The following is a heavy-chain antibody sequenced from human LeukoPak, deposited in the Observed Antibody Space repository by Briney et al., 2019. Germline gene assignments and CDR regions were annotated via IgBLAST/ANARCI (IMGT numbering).Heavy chain of an antibody. CDR2: IYSGGST. J-gene: IGHJ4*02. CDR1: GFTVSSNY. D-gene: IGHD3-10*01. V-gene: IGHV3-66*01. CDR3: TTTQTGVTFGLDY. Sequence: GGSLRLSCAASGFTVSSNYMSWVRQAPGKGLEWVSVIYSGGSTYYADSVKGRFTISRDDSKNMVYLQMNSLKTEDTAVYFCTTTQTGVTFGLDYWGQGTLVTVSS.